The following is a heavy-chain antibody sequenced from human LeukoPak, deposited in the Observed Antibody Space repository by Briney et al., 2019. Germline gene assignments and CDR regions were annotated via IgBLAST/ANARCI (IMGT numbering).Heavy chain of an antibody. J-gene: IGHJ4*02. CDR2: IKSKTDGGTT. D-gene: IGHD3-22*01. CDR1: GFTFSNAW. Sequence: GGSLRLSCAASGFTFSNAWMNWVRQAPGKGLEWVGRIKSKTDGGTTDYAAPVKGRFTISRDDSKNTLYLQMNSLRAEDTAVYYCAKDALYYYDSSGYCYFDYRGQGTLVTVSS. CDR3: AKDALYYYDSSGYCYFDY. V-gene: IGHV3-15*07.